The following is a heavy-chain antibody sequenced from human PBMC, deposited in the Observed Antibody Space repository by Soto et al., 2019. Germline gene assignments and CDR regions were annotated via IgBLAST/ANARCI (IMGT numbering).Heavy chain of an antibody. CDR2: IYYSGTT. CDR3: ARGYSESSDYFVRSPAFEY. D-gene: IGHD3-22*01. J-gene: IGHJ4*02. CDR1: GGSIGRGDYY. V-gene: IGHV4-30-4*01. Sequence: QVQLQESGPGLVKPSQTLSLTCSVSGGSIGRGDYYWTWIRQPPGKGLEWIAYIYYSGTTSYDPSLKGCLRLSLGTPKNPVALKLTSVTAAVTAVYDCARGYSESSDYFVRSPAFEYWGQRDLLSVSS.